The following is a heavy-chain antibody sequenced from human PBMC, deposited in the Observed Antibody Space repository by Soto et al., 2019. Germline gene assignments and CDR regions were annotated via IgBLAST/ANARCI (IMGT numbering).Heavy chain of an antibody. J-gene: IGHJ3*02. V-gene: IGHV3-23*01. CDR1: GFTFNNYA. Sequence: GGPLRLSCAASGFTFNNYAMSWVRQAPGKGLQWVSIVSTDGRDTFYSDSVKGRFTISRDNSMNTLYLQMNGLRAEDTAIYYCAKGVGVAVPTTRTLDIWGQGTMVTDSS. CDR2: VSTDGRDT. CDR3: AKGVGVAVPTTRTLDI. D-gene: IGHD2-2*01.